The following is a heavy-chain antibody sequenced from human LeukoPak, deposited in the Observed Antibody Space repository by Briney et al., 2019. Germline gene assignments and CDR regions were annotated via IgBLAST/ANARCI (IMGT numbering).Heavy chain of an antibody. V-gene: IGHV3-74*03. D-gene: IGHD3-22*01. CDR2: INSDGSST. Sequence: GGSLRLSCAASGFTFSSYWMHWVRQAPGKGLVWVSRINSDGSSTKHADSVKGRFTISRDNAKNTLYLQMNSLRAEDTAVYYCAKDQGFDYYDSSGYYLDYWGQGTLVTVSS. CDR3: AKDQGFDYYDSSGYYLDY. J-gene: IGHJ4*02. CDR1: GFTFSSYW.